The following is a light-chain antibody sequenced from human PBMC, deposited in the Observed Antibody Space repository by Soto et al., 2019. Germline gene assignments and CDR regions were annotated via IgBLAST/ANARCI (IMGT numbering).Light chain of an antibody. CDR2: GAS. J-gene: IGKJ1*01. Sequence: EIVLTQSPGTLSLSPGERATLSCRASQSVSSNYLAWYQQKPGQAPRLLIYGASSRATDIPDRFSGSGSGTDFTITISRLEPEDFAVYYCQQYGNLLWTFGQGTKVETK. V-gene: IGKV3-20*01. CDR1: QSVSSNY. CDR3: QQYGNLLWT.